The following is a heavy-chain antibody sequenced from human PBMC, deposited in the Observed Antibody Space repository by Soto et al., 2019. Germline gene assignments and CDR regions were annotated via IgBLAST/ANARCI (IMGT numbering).Heavy chain of an antibody. V-gene: IGHV3-23*01. CDR1: GFTFSSYP. D-gene: IGHD1-26*01. CDR2: ISGSGTS. Sequence: GGSLRLSCAASGFTFSSYPMVWVRQAPGKGLESISSISGSGTSYYAGSVKGRFTIFRDNSENTLYLQMNSLRAEDTAVYYCAKVITTDISYWYGMDVWGQGTTVTVSS. CDR3: AKVITTDISYWYGMDV. J-gene: IGHJ6*01.